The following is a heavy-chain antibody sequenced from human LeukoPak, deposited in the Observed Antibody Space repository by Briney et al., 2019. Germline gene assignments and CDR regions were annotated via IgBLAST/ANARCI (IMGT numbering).Heavy chain of an antibody. Sequence: ASVKVSCKSSGYSFIDYYIHWVRQAPGERLEWMGWINSKSSGTNYVRNFEGRVTVTSDTSTTTVYMELSSLTSDDTAVYYCARRGSYYDYWGQGTLVTVSS. D-gene: IGHD3-10*01. J-gene: IGHJ4*02. V-gene: IGHV1-2*02. CDR2: INSKSSGT. CDR3: ARRGSYYDY. CDR1: GYSFIDYY.